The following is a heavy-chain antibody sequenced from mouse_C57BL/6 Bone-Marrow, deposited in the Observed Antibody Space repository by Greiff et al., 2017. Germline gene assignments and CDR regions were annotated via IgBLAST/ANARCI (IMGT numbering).Heavy chain of an antibody. Sequence: QVQLQQSGAELVRPGTSVKMSCKASGYTFTNYWIGWAKQRPGHGLEWIGDIYPGGGSTNYNEKFKGKATLTADKSSSTAYMQFSSLTSEDSAIYYCARSGDYRWFAYWGQGTLVTVSA. J-gene: IGHJ3*01. D-gene: IGHD2-4*01. CDR3: ARSGDYRWFAY. CDR1: GYTFTNYW. V-gene: IGHV1-63*01. CDR2: IYPGGGST.